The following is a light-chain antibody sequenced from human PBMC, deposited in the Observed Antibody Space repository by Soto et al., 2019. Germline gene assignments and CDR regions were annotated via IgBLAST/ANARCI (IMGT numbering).Light chain of an antibody. CDR1: QSVSSN. CDR2: GAS. Sequence: EIVITQSPATLSVSPGARATLSCRASQSVSSNLAWYQQKPGQAPRLLIYGASTRATGIPARFSGSGSGTEFTLTTSSMQPEDFLVYYCQQYNNWPPITFGQGTRLDIK. V-gene: IGKV3-15*01. CDR3: QQYNNWPPIT. J-gene: IGKJ5*01.